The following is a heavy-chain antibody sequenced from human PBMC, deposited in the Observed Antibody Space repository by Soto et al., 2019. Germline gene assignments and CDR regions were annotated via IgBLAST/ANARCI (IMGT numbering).Heavy chain of an antibody. CDR3: AKEPYGSGSYTWFDP. J-gene: IGHJ5*02. CDR1: GFTFSSYA. Sequence: GGSLRLSCAASGFTFSSYAMSWVRQAPGKGLEWVSAISGSGGSTYYADSVKGRFTISRDNSKNTLYLQMNSLRAEDKAVHYCAKEPYGSGSYTWFDPWGQGTLVTVSS. D-gene: IGHD3-10*01. CDR2: ISGSGGST. V-gene: IGHV3-23*01.